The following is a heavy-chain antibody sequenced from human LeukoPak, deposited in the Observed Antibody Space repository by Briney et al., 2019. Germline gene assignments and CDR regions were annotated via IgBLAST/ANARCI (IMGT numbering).Heavy chain of an antibody. CDR3: ARTDPFYYDSSGPLYAFDI. CDR2: IYYSGST. V-gene: IGHV4-39*07. J-gene: IGHJ3*02. D-gene: IGHD3-22*01. CDR1: GGSISSSSYY. Sequence: SETLSLTCTVSGGSISSSSYYWGWIRQPPGKGLEWIGSIYYSGSTYYNPSLKSRVTISVDTSKNQFSLKLSSVTAADTAVYYCARTDPFYYDSSGPLYAFDIWGQGTMVTVSS.